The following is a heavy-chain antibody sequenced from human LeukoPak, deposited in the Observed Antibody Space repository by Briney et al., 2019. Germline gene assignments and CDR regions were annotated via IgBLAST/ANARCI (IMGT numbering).Heavy chain of an antibody. V-gene: IGHV1-69*13. CDR3: ARGALRSNWFDP. CDR1: GGTFSSYA. Sequence: SVKVSCKASGGTFSSYAISWVRQAPGQGLEWMGGIIPIFGTANYAQKFQGRVTITADESTSTAYMELSSLRSEDTAVYYCARGALRSNWFDPWGQGTLVTVSS. D-gene: IGHD4-17*01. J-gene: IGHJ5*02. CDR2: IIPIFGTA.